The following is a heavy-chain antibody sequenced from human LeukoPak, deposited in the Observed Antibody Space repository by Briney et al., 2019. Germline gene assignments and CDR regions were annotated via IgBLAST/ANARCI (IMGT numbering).Heavy chain of an antibody. Sequence: ASVMVSCKSSGGILSSYVITWVRQAPGQGLEWMGGIHPTFGAPNYAQKFQGRVMITTDESTGTDYMELFSLTSEDTAVYYCARATGRGYTYGAAAYWGQGTLVTVSS. CDR1: GGILSSYV. J-gene: IGHJ4*02. CDR2: IHPTFGAP. CDR3: ARATGRGYTYGAAAY. D-gene: IGHD5-18*01. V-gene: IGHV1-69*05.